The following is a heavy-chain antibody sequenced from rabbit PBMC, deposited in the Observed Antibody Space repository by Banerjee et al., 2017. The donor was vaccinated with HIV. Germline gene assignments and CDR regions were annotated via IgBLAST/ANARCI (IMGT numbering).Heavy chain of an antibody. CDR1: GIDFSSYG. Sequence: QEQLKESGGGLVQPGGSLKLSCKASGIDFSSYGISWVRQAPGKGLEWIAYIYPDYGSTDYASWVKGRFTISKTSSTTVALQMTSLTAADTATYFCARDLAGVIGWNFNLWGPGTLVTVS. D-gene: IGHD4-1*01. CDR3: ARDLAGVIGWNFNL. V-gene: IGHV1S45*01. J-gene: IGHJ4*01. CDR2: IYPDYGST.